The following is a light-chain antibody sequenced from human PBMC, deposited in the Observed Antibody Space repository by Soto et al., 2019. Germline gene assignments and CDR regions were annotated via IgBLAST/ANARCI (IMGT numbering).Light chain of an antibody. CDR1: QSVSSN. CDR2: AAS. V-gene: IGKV3-15*01. CDR3: QHYGSSRT. Sequence: EIVMTQSPATLSVSPGERPTLPCRASQSVSSNLAWYQQKPGQAPRLLIYAASTRATGVPARFSGSGSGTDFTLTISRLEPEDFAVYYCQHYGSSRTFGQGTKVDIK. J-gene: IGKJ1*01.